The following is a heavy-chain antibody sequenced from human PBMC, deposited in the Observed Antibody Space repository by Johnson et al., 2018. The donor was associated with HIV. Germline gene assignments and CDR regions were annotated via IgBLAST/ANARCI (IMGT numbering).Heavy chain of an antibody. V-gene: IGHV3-13*01. CDR1: GFTFDDYG. CDR3: ARSKDCSVGTCPDGLDI. J-gene: IGHJ3*02. CDR2: IGTAGDT. Sequence: DVQLAESGGGVVRPGGSLRLSCAASGFTFDDYGMTWVRQATGKGLEWVSGIGTAGDTYYPGSVKGRFTISRENAKNSLDLQMNSLRAEDTAVYYCARSKDCSVGTCPDGLDIWGQGTMVIVSS. D-gene: IGHD2-15*01.